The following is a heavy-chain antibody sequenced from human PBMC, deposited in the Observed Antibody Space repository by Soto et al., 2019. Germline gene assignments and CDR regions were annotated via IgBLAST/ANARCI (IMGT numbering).Heavy chain of an antibody. Sequence: QVQLVESGGAVVQPGRSLRLSCAASGFTFSSYAMHWVRQAPGKELEWVAVISYDGSNKYDADSVKGRFTISRDNSKNTLYLQMNSLRAEDTAVYYCASQEGYRSSIGAFDYWGQGTLVTVSS. CDR1: GFTFSSYA. CDR3: ASQEGYRSSIGAFDY. D-gene: IGHD5-18*01. J-gene: IGHJ4*02. CDR2: ISYDGSNK. V-gene: IGHV3-30-3*01.